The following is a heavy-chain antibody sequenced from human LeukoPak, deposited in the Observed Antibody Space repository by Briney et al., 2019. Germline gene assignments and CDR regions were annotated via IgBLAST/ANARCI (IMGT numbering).Heavy chain of an antibody. D-gene: IGHD1-26*01. CDR2: ISWNSGSI. Sequence: GRCLRLSCAASGFTFDDYAMHWVRQAPGKGLEWVSGISWNSGSIGYADSVKGRFTISRDNAKNSLYLQMNSLRAEDMALYYCAKARYSGSYAGDFDYWGQGTLVTVSS. CDR1: GFTFDDYA. J-gene: IGHJ4*02. CDR3: AKARYSGSYAGDFDY. V-gene: IGHV3-9*03.